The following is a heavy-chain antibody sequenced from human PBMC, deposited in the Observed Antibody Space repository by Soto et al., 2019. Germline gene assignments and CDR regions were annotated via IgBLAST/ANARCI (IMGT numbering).Heavy chain of an antibody. Sequence: ASVNVSCKASGYTFSTYGISWVRQAPGQGLEWMAWISTSNGDTHYAQKVQDRVSMTTDRFTSTAYMELRSLRSDDTAIYYCARDSAAHGPVFDYWGQGTLVTVSS. CDR2: ISTSNGDT. D-gene: IGHD6-13*01. J-gene: IGHJ4*02. V-gene: IGHV1-18*04. CDR3: ARDSAAHGPVFDY. CDR1: GYTFSTYG.